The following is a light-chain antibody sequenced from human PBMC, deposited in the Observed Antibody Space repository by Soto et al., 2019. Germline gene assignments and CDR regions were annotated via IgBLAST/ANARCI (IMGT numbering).Light chain of an antibody. CDR3: QQCDSTPIT. J-gene: IGKJ5*01. V-gene: IGKV1-39*01. CDR1: QSISNY. CDR2: AAS. Sequence: DIQMTQSPSSLSASVGDRVTITCRASQSISNYLNWYQQKPGKAPKLLIYAASSLQSGVPSRFSGSGSGTDFTLTISSLQPEDFAIYYCQQCDSTPITFGQGTRLEI.